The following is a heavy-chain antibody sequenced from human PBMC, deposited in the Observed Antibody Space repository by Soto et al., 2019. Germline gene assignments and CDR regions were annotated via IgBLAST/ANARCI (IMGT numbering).Heavy chain of an antibody. CDR3: ARCSGAPDYYYYYGMDV. Sequence: PSQTLSLTCAISGDSVSSNSAAWNWIRQSPSRGLEWLGRTYYRSKWYNDYAVSVKSRITINPDTSKNQFSLQLNSVTPEDTAVYYCARCSGAPDYYYYYGMDVWGQGTTVTVYS. J-gene: IGHJ6*02. D-gene: IGHD6-25*01. CDR2: TYYRSKWYN. CDR1: GDSVSSNSAA. V-gene: IGHV6-1*01.